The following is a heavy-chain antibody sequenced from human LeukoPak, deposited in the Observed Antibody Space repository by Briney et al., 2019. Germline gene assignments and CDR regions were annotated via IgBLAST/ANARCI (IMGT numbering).Heavy chain of an antibody. J-gene: IGHJ4*02. CDR1: GYSISSGYY. Sequence: PSETLSLTCTVSGYSISSGYYWGWIRQPPGKGLEWIGSIHHSGSTYYNPSLKSRVTISVDTSKNQFSLKLSSVTAADTAVYYCASRWEATAWGYWGQGTLVTVSS. CDR2: IHHSGST. D-gene: IGHD1-26*01. CDR3: ASRWEATAWGY. V-gene: IGHV4-38-2*02.